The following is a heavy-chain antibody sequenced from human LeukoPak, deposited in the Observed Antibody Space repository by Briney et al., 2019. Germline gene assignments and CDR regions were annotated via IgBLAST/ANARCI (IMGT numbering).Heavy chain of an antibody. CDR1: GFTFSSYA. CDR3: ANTHRSGNGDYADY. J-gene: IGHJ4*02. D-gene: IGHD4-17*01. V-gene: IGHV3-23*01. Sequence: GGSLRLSCAASGFTFSSYAMSWVRQAPGKGLEWVSAISGSGGSTYYADSVKGRFTISRDNSKNTLYLQMNSLRAEDTAVYYCANTHRSGNGDYADYWGQGTLVTVSS. CDR2: ISGSGGST.